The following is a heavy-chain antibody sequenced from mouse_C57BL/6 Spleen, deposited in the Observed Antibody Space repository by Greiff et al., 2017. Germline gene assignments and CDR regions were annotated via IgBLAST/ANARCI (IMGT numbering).Heavy chain of an antibody. CDR3: ARRHYGSGYVDY. V-gene: IGHV5-17*01. CDR1: GFTFSDYG. D-gene: IGHD1-1*01. Sequence: EVMLVESGGGLVKPGGSLKLSCAASGFTFSDYGMHWVRQAPEKGLEWVAYISSGSSTIYYADTVKGRFTISRDNAKNTLFLQMTSLRSEDPAMYYCARRHYGSGYVDYWGQGTTLTVSS. CDR2: ISSGSSTI. J-gene: IGHJ2*01.